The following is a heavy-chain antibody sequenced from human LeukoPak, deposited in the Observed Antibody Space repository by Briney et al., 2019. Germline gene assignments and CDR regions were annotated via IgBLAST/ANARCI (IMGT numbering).Heavy chain of an antibody. CDR2: ISAYNGNT. V-gene: IGHV1-18*01. D-gene: IGHD3-22*01. CDR3: ARDEAPYYYDSSGYYPFDY. CDR1: GYTFTSYG. Sequence: GASVKVSRKASGYTFTSYGISWVRQAPGQGLEWMGWISAYNGNTNYAQKLQGRVTMTTDTSTSTAYMELRSLRSDDTAVYYCARDEAPYYYDSSGYYPFDYWGQGTLVTVSS. J-gene: IGHJ4*02.